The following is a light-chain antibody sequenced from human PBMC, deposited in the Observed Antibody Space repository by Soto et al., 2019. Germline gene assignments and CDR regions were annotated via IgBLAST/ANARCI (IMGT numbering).Light chain of an antibody. CDR1: QSVTTN. V-gene: IGKV3-15*01. CDR3: QQYLDWPLT. J-gene: IGKJ4*01. CDR2: DIS. Sequence: EIGMPQSPGTLSASPGERVTLSSRASQSVTTNFAWYQQTPGQTPRLLTHDISARAAGIPVRLSGSGSGPDFALTIGSLQTEDSEVYYGQQYLDWPLTFGGGTKVEI.